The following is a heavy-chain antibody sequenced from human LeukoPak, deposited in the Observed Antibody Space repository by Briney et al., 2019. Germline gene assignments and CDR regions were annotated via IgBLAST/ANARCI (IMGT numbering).Heavy chain of an antibody. CDR2: ISDSGGST. CDR1: GITLSNYG. CDR3: AKRGVVIRVILVGFHKETNYFDS. J-gene: IGHJ4*02. V-gene: IGHV3-23*01. D-gene: IGHD3-10*01. Sequence: PGGSLRLSCAVSGITLSNYGMGWVRQAPGKGREWVAGISDSGGSTNYADSVKGRFTISRDNPKNTLYLQMSSLRAEDTAVYFCAKRGVVIRVILVGFHKETNYFDSWGEGALVTVSS.